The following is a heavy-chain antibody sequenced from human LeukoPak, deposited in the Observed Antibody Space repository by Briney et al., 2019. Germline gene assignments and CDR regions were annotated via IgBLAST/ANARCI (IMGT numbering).Heavy chain of an antibody. CDR2: IWYDGSNK. J-gene: IGHJ4*02. D-gene: IGHD5-18*01. V-gene: IGHV3-33*01. CDR3: ARGWAYTAMVLGEIDY. CDR1: GFTFSSYG. Sequence: GRSLRLSCAASGFTFSSYGMHWVRQAPGKGLEWVAVIWYDGSNKYYADSVKGRFTISRDNSKNTLYLQMNSLRAEDTAVYYCARGWAYTAMVLGEIDYWGQGTLVTVSS.